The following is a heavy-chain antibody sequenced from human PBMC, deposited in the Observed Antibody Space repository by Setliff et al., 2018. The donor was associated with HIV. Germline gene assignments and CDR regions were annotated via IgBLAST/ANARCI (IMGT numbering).Heavy chain of an antibody. D-gene: IGHD2-2*01. J-gene: IGHJ4*02. V-gene: IGHV4-31*03. CDR3: ARDPAIYFDF. CDR1: GASISSGGYY. CDR2: IYYSGST. Sequence: SETLSLTCTVSGASISSGGYYWSWIRQHPGKGLEWIGYIYYSGSTYYNPSLKSRVIMSVDTSKNQISLKLTSVTAADTAMYYCARDPAIYFDFWGQGVLVTVSS.